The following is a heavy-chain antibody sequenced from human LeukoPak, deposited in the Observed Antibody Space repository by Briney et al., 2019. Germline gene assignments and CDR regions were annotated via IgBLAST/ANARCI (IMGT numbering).Heavy chain of an antibody. Sequence: ASVKVSCKASGYTFTGYGISWVRQAPGQGLEWMGWISAYNGNTNYAQKLQGRVTMTTDTSTSTAYMELRSLRSDDTAVYYCARALLYSSSWYNWFDPWGQGTLVTVSS. D-gene: IGHD6-13*01. V-gene: IGHV1-18*04. J-gene: IGHJ5*02. CDR3: ARALLYSSSWYNWFDP. CDR2: ISAYNGNT. CDR1: GYTFTGYG.